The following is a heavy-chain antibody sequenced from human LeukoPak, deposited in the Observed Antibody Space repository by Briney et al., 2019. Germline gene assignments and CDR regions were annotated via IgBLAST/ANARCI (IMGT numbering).Heavy chain of an antibody. CDR2: IYFSGTT. CDR1: GGSIGNYY. D-gene: IGHD4-17*01. Sequence: SETLSFTCTVSGGSIGNYYWSWLRQPPGKGLEWIGYIYFSGTTNINPSLKSRVTISVDMSKNQFSLKLSSVTAADTAVYYCAREDPQTTVPEGLDVWGQGTTVTVSS. J-gene: IGHJ6*02. V-gene: IGHV4-59*01. CDR3: AREDPQTTVPEGLDV.